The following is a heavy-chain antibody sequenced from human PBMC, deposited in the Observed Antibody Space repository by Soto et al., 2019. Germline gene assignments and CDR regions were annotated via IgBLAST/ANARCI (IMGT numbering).Heavy chain of an antibody. Sequence: SGPTLVNPTETLTLTCTFSGFSLSTSGVGVGWIRQPPGKALEWLALIFWDDDKRYRPSLRSTLTITKDTSNNQVVLTMTNMDPVDTATYYCAHRRTWGSGYYYWGQGTPVTVSS. CDR3: AHRRTWGSGYYY. V-gene: IGHV2-5*02. J-gene: IGHJ4*02. D-gene: IGHD5-12*01. CDR2: IFWDDDK. CDR1: GFSLSTSGVG.